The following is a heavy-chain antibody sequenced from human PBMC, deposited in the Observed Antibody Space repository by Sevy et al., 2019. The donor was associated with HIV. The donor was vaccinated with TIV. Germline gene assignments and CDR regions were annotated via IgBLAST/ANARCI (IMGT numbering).Heavy chain of an antibody. CDR1: GFTFSIYA. V-gene: IGHV3-23*01. J-gene: IGHJ4*02. D-gene: IGHD3-16*02. CDR2: LSGSGGST. CDR3: AKDQGDYVWGSFRDY. Sequence: GGSLRLSCAVSGFTFSIYAMSWVRQAPGKGLEWVSGLSGSGGSTYYANSVKGRFTISRDNSKNTLYLQMNSLWAEDTAVYYCAKDQGDYVWGSFRDYWGQGTLVTVSS.